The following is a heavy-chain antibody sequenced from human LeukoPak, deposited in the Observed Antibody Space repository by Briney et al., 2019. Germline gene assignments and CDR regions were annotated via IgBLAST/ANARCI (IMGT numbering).Heavy chain of an antibody. V-gene: IGHV3-49*04. CDR2: IRRKVSGATT. J-gene: IGHJ4*02. CDR3: TRNIYCSGGSCSYYCDY. Sequence: GGSLRLSCTVSGFTFGDYAMGWVRQAPGKGLEWVGLIRRKVSGATTEYAASVKGRFTISRDDSKSIAYLQMNSLKTEDTAMYYCTRNIYCSGGSCSYYCDYWGQGTLVTVSS. D-gene: IGHD2-15*01. CDR1: GFTFGDYA.